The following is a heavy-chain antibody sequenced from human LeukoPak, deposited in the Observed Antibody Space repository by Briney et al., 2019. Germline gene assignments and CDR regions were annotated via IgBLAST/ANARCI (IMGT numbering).Heavy chain of an antibody. CDR2: ITTSSSYI. CDR1: GFTFSSYS. CDR3: AELGITMIGGV. V-gene: IGHV3-21*01. D-gene: IGHD3-10*02. J-gene: IGHJ6*04. Sequence: GGSLRLSCAVSGFTFSSYSMHWVRQAPGKGLEWVASITTSSSYIYYGDSVKGRSTISRDSVKGRFTISRDNAKNSLYLQMNSLRAEDTAVYYCAELGITMIGGVWGKGTTVTISS.